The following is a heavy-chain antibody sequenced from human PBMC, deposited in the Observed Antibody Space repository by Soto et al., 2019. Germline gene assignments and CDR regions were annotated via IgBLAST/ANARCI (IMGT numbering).Heavy chain of an antibody. Sequence: GGSLILSFEASGFPFSSYSKNWDLQATGKGLEWVSSISISSSYIYYADSVKGRFTISRDNSRKTLYLQMTSLRAEDAAVYYCAKFSATSVYDISSAPDYWGQGTLVTVSS. CDR2: ISISSSYI. CDR3: AKFSATSVYDISSAPDY. D-gene: IGHD6-6*01. CDR1: GFPFSSYS. J-gene: IGHJ4*02. V-gene: IGHV3-21*04.